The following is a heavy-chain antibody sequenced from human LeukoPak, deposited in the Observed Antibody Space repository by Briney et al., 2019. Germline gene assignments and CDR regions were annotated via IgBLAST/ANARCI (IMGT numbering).Heavy chain of an antibody. CDR1: GFTFSSYW. J-gene: IGHJ4*02. CDR2: INSDGSST. V-gene: IGHV3-74*01. D-gene: IGHD3-22*01. Sequence: GGSLRLSCAASGFTFSSYWMHWVRQAPGKGLVWVSRINSDGSSTGYADSVKGRFTISRDNSKNTLYLQMGSLRAEDMAVYYCARATDSSGYYYSASPEDYWGQGTLVTVSS. CDR3: ARATDSSGYYYSASPEDY.